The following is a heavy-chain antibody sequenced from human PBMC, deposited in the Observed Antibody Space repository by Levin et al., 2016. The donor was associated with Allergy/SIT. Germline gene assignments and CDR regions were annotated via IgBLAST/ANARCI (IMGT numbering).Heavy chain of an antibody. CDR3: ARDPPEEDPTSPGYYFDY. D-gene: IGHD2-15*01. CDR2: INRSGGST. V-gene: IGHV1-46*01. Sequence: WVRQAPGQGLEWMGIINRSGGSTSYAQKFQGRITMTRDTSTSTVYMELSSLRSEDTAVYYCARDPPEEDPTSPGYYFDYWGQGTLVTVSS. J-gene: IGHJ4*02.